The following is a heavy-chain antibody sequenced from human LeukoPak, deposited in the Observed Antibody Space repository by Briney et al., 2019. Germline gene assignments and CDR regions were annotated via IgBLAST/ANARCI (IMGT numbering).Heavy chain of an antibody. D-gene: IGHD1-26*01. CDR1: VFTFSDFW. CDR2: INNDGSNR. Sequence: PGGALRLSCAASVFTFSDFWVHWVRDAPGKGLVWVSRINNDGSNRGYVGSVKARFTIYRDNAKHTLYLQMNSLRAEDTAVYYCARAIHIVGAFDIWGQGTMVTVSS. CDR3: ARAIHIVGAFDI. V-gene: IGHV3-74*01. J-gene: IGHJ3*02.